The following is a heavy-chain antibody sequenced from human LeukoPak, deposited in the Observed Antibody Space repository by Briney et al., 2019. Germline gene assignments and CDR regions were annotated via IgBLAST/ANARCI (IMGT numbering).Heavy chain of an antibody. CDR3: ATGPIAAAGTGYFDL. Sequence: GASVKVSCKVSGYTLTELSVHWVRQAPGKGLEWMGGFDPEDGETIYAQKFQGRVTMTEDTSTDTAYMELSSLRSEDTAVYYCATGPIAAAGTGYFDLWGRGTLVTVSS. J-gene: IGHJ2*01. D-gene: IGHD6-13*01. CDR2: FDPEDGET. V-gene: IGHV1-24*01. CDR1: GYTLTELS.